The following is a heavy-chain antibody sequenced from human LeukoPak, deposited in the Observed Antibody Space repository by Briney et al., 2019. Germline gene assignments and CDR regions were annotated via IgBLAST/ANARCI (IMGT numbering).Heavy chain of an antibody. Sequence: WGSLRLSCAASGFTFSDYWLNWFRQAPGKGLKWVANIKEDGSEKYYVDSVKGRFTISRDNAKNSLFLQINSLRAEDTAVYYCARTLRGGGALDYWGQGTLVTVSS. D-gene: IGHD3-16*01. CDR2: IKEDGSEK. CDR1: GFTFSDYW. V-gene: IGHV3-7*03. J-gene: IGHJ4*02. CDR3: ARTLRGGGALDY.